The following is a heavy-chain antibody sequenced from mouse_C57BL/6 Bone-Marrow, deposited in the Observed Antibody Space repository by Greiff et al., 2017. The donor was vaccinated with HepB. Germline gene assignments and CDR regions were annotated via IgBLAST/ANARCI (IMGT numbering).Heavy chain of an antibody. Sequence: QVQLKQPGAELVKPGASVKLSCKASGYTFTSYWMHWVKQRPGRGLEWIGRIDPNSGGTKYNEKFKSKATLTVDKPSSTAYMQLSSLTSEDSAVYYGARCDTYWYFDVWGTGTTVTVSS. J-gene: IGHJ1*03. CDR1: GYTFTSYW. CDR3: ARCDTYWYFDV. V-gene: IGHV1-72*01. CDR2: IDPNSGGT.